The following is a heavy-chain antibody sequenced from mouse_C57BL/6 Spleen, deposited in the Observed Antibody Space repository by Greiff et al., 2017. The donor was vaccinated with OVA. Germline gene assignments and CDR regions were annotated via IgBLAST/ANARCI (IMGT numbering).Heavy chain of an antibody. D-gene: IGHD3-2*02. Sequence: VQLQQPGAELVKPGASVTLSCKASGYTFTSYWMQWVKQRPGQVLEWIGEIDPSDSYTNYNQKFKGKATLTVDTSSSTAYMQLSSLTSEDSAVYYCARERVDSSEPFAYWGQGTLVTVSA. CDR2: IDPSDSYT. CDR1: GYTFTSYW. CDR3: ARERVDSSEPFAY. V-gene: IGHV1-50*01. J-gene: IGHJ3*01.